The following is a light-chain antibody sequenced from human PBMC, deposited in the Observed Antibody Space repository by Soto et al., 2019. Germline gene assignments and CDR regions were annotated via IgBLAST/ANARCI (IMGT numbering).Light chain of an antibody. CDR2: DAS. CDR3: QQRTNWPRT. J-gene: IGKJ1*01. Sequence: EIVLTQSPATLSLSPGERATLSCRASQSVGSYLAWYQQKPGQSPRLLIYDASNRATGIPARFRGSGSGTDFTLTISSLEPADFAVYYCQQRTNWPRTFGQGTNVEIK. CDR1: QSVGSY. V-gene: IGKV3-11*01.